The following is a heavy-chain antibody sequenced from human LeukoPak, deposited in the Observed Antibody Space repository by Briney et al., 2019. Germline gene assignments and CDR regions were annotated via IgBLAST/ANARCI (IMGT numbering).Heavy chain of an antibody. V-gene: IGHV4-38-2*02. D-gene: IGHD3-16*01. CDR1: GYSISSGYY. J-gene: IGHJ4*02. CDR3: ASGRYYMIVEFTFGGAVDY. CDR2: IYHSGST. Sequence: SETLSLTCTVSGYSISSGYYWGWIRQPPGKGLEWIGSIYHSGSTYYNPSLKSRVTISVDTSKNQFSLKLSSVTAADTAVYYCASGRYYMIVEFTFGGAVDYWGQGTLVTVSS.